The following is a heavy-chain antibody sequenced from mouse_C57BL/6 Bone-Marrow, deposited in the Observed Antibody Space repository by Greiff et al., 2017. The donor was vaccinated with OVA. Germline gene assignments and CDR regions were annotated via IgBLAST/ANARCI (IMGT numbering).Heavy chain of an antibody. D-gene: IGHD1-1*01. CDR1: GYTFTSYW. V-gene: IGHV1-55*01. J-gene: IGHJ2*01. Sequence: QVQLQQSGAELAKPGASVKLSCKASGYTFTSYWITWVKQRPGQGLEWIGDIYPGSGSTNYNEKFKSKATLTVDTSSSTAYMQLSSLTSEDSAVYYCAATTVVATDYWGQGTTLTVSS. CDR2: IYPGSGST. CDR3: AATTVVATDY.